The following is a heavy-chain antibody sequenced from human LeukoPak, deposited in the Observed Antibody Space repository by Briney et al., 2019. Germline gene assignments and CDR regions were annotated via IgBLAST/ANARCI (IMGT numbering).Heavy chain of an antibody. J-gene: IGHJ3*02. CDR3: ARHTIFEI. Sequence: SETLSLTCTVSGGSISSFYWSWMRQPPGKGLEGIGYISYSGSTYYHPSLKSRVTISVDTSNNQFSLKLSSVTAAVTAVSYCARHTIFEIWGQGTMVTVSS. CDR1: GGSISSFY. V-gene: IGHV4-59*08. CDR2: ISYSGST. D-gene: IGHD2-2*01.